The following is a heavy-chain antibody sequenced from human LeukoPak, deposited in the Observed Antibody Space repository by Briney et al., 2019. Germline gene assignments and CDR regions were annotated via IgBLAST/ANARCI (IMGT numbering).Heavy chain of an antibody. CDR2: INHSGST. Sequence: PSDTLSLTCAVYGGSFSGYYWSWIRQPPGKGLEWIWVINHSGSTNYNPSLKSRVTISVDTSKNQFSLKLSSVTAADTAVYYCARGPVDYYGSGSLDYWGQGTLVTVSS. J-gene: IGHJ4*02. D-gene: IGHD3-10*01. CDR3: ARGPVDYYGSGSLDY. V-gene: IGHV4-34*01. CDR1: GGSFSGYY.